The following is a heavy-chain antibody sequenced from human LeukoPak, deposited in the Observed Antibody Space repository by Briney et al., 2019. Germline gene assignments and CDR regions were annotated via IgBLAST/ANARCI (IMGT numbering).Heavy chain of an antibody. CDR1: GYSISSGYY. J-gene: IGHJ6*03. V-gene: IGHV4-38-2*01. Sequence: SETLSLTCPVSGYSISSGYYWGWIRQPPGKGLEWIGSVFDGGNTYYNPSLKSRVTISVDTSKNQFSLKLRSVTAADTAVYYCARTTEGYAGGPGYSYYYYMDVWGKGTTVTISS. CDR3: ARTTEGYAGGPGYSYYYYMDV. D-gene: IGHD5-12*01. CDR2: VFDGGNT.